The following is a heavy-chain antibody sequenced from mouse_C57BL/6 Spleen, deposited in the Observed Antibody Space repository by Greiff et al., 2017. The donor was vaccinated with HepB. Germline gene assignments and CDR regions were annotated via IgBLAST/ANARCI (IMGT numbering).Heavy chain of an antibody. CDR2: INPNNGGT. V-gene: IGHV1-18*01. J-gene: IGHJ4*01. CDR1: GYTFTDYN. CDR3: ARREGYYYAMDY. Sequence: EVQLQQSGPELVKPGASVKIPCKASGYTFTDYNMGWVKQSHGKSLEWIGDINPNNGGTIYNQKFKGKATLTVDKSSSTAYMELRSLTSEDTAVYYGARREGYYYAMDYWGQGTSVTVSS.